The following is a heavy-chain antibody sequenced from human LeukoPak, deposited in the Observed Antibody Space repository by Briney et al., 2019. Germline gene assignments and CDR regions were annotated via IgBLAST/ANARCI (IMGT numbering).Heavy chain of an antibody. Sequence: QSGRSLRLSCAASGFTFSTYAIHWVRQAPGKGLEWVALISFDGSNTYYADSVKGRFTFSRDNSKNTLYLQMNSLRAADTAVYYCAKDRCRLGDCYFDYRGQGTLVTVSS. CDR2: ISFDGSNT. CDR3: AKDRCRLGDCYFDY. D-gene: IGHD2-21*02. J-gene: IGHJ4*02. CDR1: GFTFSTYA. V-gene: IGHV3-30*04.